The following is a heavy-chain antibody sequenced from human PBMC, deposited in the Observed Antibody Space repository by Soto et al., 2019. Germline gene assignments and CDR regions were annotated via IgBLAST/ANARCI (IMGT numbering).Heavy chain of an antibody. D-gene: IGHD1-1*01. CDR3: AKGLWAGTKTPYYYGMDV. CDR2: ISGSGYST. Sequence: EVQLLESGGGSVKPGGSLRLSCAASGFTFSKYAMSWVRQAPGKGLEWVSAISGSGYSTYYADSVKARFTISRDYSKNTPYLQMNSLGDEDTAVYHCAKGLWAGTKTPYYYGMDVGGQGTTVTVSS. V-gene: IGHV3-23*01. J-gene: IGHJ6*02. CDR1: GFTFSKYA.